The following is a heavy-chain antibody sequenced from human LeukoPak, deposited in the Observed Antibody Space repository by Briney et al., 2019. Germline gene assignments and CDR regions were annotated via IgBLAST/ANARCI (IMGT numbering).Heavy chain of an antibody. J-gene: IGHJ5*02. V-gene: IGHV3-33*01. D-gene: IGHD2-15*01. CDR1: GFTFSSYG. CDR2: IWYDGSNK. CDR3: ARGRWQLAPNYNWFDP. Sequence: GRSLRLSCAASGFTFSSYGMHWVRQAPGKGLEWVAVIWYDGSNKYYADSVKGRFTISRDDSKNTLYLQMNSLRAEDTAVYYCARGRWQLAPNYNWFDPWGQGTLVTVSS.